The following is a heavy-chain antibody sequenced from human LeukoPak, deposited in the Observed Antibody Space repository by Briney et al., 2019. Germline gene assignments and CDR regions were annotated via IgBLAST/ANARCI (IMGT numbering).Heavy chain of an antibody. V-gene: IGHV4-61*01. Sequence: SETLSLTCTVSGGSINNGNHFWTWIRQPPGKGLEWIGYIYYSGSTNYNPSLKSRVTISVDTSKNQFSLKLSSVTAADTAVYYCAKNPYHFLGGGHAFDIWGQGTMVTVSS. J-gene: IGHJ3*02. CDR2: IYYSGST. CDR1: GGSINNGNHF. D-gene: IGHD3-3*01. CDR3: AKNPYHFLGGGHAFDI.